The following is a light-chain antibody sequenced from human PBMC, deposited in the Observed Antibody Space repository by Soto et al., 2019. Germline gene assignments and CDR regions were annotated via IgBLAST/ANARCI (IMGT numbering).Light chain of an antibody. V-gene: IGLV1-40*01. CDR1: TSNIGAGYD. J-gene: IGLJ3*02. CDR2: GNN. CDR3: QSFETIRRGSV. Sequence: QSVLTQPPSVSGAPGQRVTISCTGTTSNIGAGYDVHWYHQPPGAAPKLLISGNNNRPSGVPDRFSGSRSGTSASLAITGLQAEDEADYYCQSFETIRRGSVFGGGTKLTVL.